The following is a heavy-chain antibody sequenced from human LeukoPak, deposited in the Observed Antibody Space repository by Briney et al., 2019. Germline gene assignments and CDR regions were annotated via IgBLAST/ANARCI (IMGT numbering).Heavy chain of an antibody. CDR1: GFTFYDYG. D-gene: IGHD2-2*01. CDR2: INWNGGST. J-gene: IGHJ6*03. CDR3: ARTGSTSYLYYYYYYMDV. Sequence: GGSLRLSCAASGFTFYDYGMSWVRHAPGKGLEWVSGINWNGGSTGYADSVKGRFTISRDNAKNSLYLQMNSLRAEDTALYYCARTGSTSYLYYYYYYMDVWGKGTTVTVSS. V-gene: IGHV3-20*04.